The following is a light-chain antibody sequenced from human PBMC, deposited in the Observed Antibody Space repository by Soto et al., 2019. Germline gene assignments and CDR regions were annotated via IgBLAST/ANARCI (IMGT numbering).Light chain of an antibody. J-gene: IGKJ4*01. CDR3: QHFNGWH. CDR1: QSISSN. Sequence: EIVMTQSPATLSVSPGERATLSCRASQSISSNLAWYQQKPGQAPRLLIYDASTRATGVPARFSGSGSGTEFTLTIDSLQSEDFAVYYCQHFNGWHFGEGTKVEIK. V-gene: IGKV3-15*01. CDR2: DAS.